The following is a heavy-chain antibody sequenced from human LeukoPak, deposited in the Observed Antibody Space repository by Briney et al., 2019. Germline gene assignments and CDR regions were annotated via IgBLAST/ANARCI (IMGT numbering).Heavy chain of an antibody. CDR2: ISGSGGST. J-gene: IGHJ6*03. CDR3: AKCHQRYSYGFYYYYYMDV. V-gene: IGHV3-23*01. CDR1: GFTFSSYE. Sequence: PGGSLRLSCAASGFTFSSYEMNWVRQAPGKGLEWVSAISGSGGSTYYADSVKGRFTISRDNSKNTLYLQMNSLRAEDTAVYYCAKCHQRYSYGFYYYYYMDVWGKGTTVTVSS. D-gene: IGHD5-18*01.